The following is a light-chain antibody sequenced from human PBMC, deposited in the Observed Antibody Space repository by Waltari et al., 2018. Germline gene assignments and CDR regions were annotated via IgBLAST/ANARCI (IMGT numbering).Light chain of an antibody. J-gene: IGKJ2*01. Sequence: DIVMTQSPDSLTVSLGERATLHCKSSHSLLYYSNHKNYISWYQQKPGQAPKLLIHWASTRDSGVPDRFSGSGSETDFTLTISSLQAEDVAVYHCHQYFAPPYTFGRGTKLEIK. CDR3: HQYFAPPYT. CDR1: HSLLYYSNHKNY. V-gene: IGKV4-1*01. CDR2: WAS.